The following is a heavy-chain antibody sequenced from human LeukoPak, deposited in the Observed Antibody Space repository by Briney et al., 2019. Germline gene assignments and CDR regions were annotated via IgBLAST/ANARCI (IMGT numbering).Heavy chain of an antibody. Sequence: GGSLRLSCAASGFTVSSNYMSWVRQAPGKGLEWVSVIYSGGSTYYADSVKGRFTISRDNSKNTLYLQMNSLRAEDTAVYYCARAFVKLESGAVLDYWGQGTLVTVSS. CDR2: IYSGGST. D-gene: IGHD1-1*01. CDR3: ARAFVKLESGAVLDY. V-gene: IGHV3-53*01. CDR1: GFTVSSNY. J-gene: IGHJ4*02.